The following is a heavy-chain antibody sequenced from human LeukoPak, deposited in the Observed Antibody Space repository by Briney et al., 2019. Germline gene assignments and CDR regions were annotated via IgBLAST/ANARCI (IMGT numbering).Heavy chain of an antibody. CDR3: ARDSHFTVTTSRDY. Sequence: ASVKVSCKASGYTFTSYAMNWVRQAPGQGLEWMGWISAYNGNTNYAQKLQGRVTMTTDTSTSTAYMELRSLRSDDTAVYYCARDSHFTVTTSRDYWGQGTLVTVSS. CDR1: GYTFTSYA. J-gene: IGHJ4*02. D-gene: IGHD4-17*01. CDR2: ISAYNGNT. V-gene: IGHV1-18*01.